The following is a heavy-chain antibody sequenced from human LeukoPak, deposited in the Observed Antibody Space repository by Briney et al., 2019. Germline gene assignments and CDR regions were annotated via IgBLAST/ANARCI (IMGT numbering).Heavy chain of an antibody. CDR2: IKQDGSEK. V-gene: IGHV3-7*01. CDR1: GFTFSSYW. Sequence: GGSLRLSCAASGFTFSSYWMSWVRQAPGKGLEWVANIKQDGSEKYYVDSVKGRFTISRDNAKNSLYLQMNSLRAEDTAVYYCARGFLEWLLPTYYHYGMDVWGQGTTVTVSS. J-gene: IGHJ6*02. CDR3: ARGFLEWLLPTYYHYGMDV. D-gene: IGHD3-3*01.